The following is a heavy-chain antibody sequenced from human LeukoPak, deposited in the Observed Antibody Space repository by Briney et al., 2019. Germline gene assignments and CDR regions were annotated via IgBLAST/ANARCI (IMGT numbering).Heavy chain of an antibody. CDR3: ARGGHYGDHKGYGY. CDR1: GGSISSYY. Sequence: SETLSLTCTVSGGSISSYYWSWIRQPPGKGLEWIGEINHSGSTNYNPSLKSRVTISVDTSKNQFSLKLSSVTAADTAVYYCARGGHYGDHKGYGYWGQGTLVTVSS. V-gene: IGHV4-34*01. CDR2: INHSGST. D-gene: IGHD4-17*01. J-gene: IGHJ4*02.